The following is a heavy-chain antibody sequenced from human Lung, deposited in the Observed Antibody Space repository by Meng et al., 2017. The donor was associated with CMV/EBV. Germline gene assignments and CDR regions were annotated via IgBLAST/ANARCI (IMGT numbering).Heavy chain of an antibody. D-gene: IGHD3-10*01. CDR3: AREQGAMGGNYYYAMDV. CDR1: GFIFSNYW. CDR2: IKEDGSEK. Sequence: GESLKISCAASGFIFSNYWMTWVRQAPGKGLEWVANIKEDGSEKSYVDSVKGRLTISRDNAKNSLSLEMNSLRAEDMAVYYCAREQGAMGGNYYYAMDVWGQGXTVTVSS. J-gene: IGHJ6*02. V-gene: IGHV3-7*01.